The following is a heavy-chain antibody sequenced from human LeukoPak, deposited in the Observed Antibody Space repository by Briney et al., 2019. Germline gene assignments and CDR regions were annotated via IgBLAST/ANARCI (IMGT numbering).Heavy chain of an antibody. Sequence: SETLSLTCAVSGGSIRSSNWWSWVRQPPGKGLEWIGEIYHSGSTNYNPSLKSRVTISVDKSKNQFSLKLSSVTAADTAVYYCARGGIAVAGVMVYWGQGTLVTVSS. V-gene: IGHV4-4*02. J-gene: IGHJ4*02. D-gene: IGHD6-19*01. CDR1: GGSIRSSNW. CDR3: ARGGIAVAGVMVY. CDR2: IYHSGST.